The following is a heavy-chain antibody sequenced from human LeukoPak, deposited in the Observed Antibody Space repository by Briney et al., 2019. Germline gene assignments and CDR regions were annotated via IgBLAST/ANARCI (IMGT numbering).Heavy chain of an antibody. D-gene: IGHD2-2*01. CDR2: IYYSGST. CDR3: ARIPTNAVPAAHNGFDI. V-gene: IGHV4-39*01. Sequence: SETLSLTCTVSGGSISNSNYYWAWIRQPPGKGLEWIGNIYYSGSTYYNPSLRSRVTISVDTSKNQFSLKLSSVTAADTAVYYCARIPTNAVPAAHNGFDIWGQGTMLTVSS. CDR1: GGSISNSNYY. J-gene: IGHJ3*02.